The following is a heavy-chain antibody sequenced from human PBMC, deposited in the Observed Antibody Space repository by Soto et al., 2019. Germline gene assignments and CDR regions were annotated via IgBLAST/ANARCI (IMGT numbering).Heavy chain of an antibody. CDR2: INHSGST. D-gene: IGHD3-3*01. V-gene: IGHV4-34*01. J-gene: IGHJ6*02. CDR3: ARVSGANYDFWSGYSGFAYYGMDV. Sequence: QVQIQQWGAGLLKPSETLSLTCAVYGGSFSGHYWSWIRQPPGKGLEWIGEINHSGSTNYNPSLKSRVTISVDSFKKKFSLKLSSVTAADTAVYYCARVSGANYDFWSGYSGFAYYGMDVWGQGTTVTVSS. CDR1: GGSFSGHY.